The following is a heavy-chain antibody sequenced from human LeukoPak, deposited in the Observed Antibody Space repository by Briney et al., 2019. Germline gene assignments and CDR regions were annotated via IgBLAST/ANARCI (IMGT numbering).Heavy chain of an antibody. CDR2: IYYSGST. CDR1: GGSISSSSYY. CDR3: ARLYSSGWWIREVNWFDP. J-gene: IGHJ5*02. Sequence: SETLSLTCTVSGGSISSSSYYWGWIRQPPGKGLEWIGSIYYSGSTNYNPSLKSRVTISVDTSKNQFSLKLSSVTAADTAVYYCARLYSSGWWIREVNWFDPWGQGTLVTVSS. D-gene: IGHD6-19*01. V-gene: IGHV4-39*07.